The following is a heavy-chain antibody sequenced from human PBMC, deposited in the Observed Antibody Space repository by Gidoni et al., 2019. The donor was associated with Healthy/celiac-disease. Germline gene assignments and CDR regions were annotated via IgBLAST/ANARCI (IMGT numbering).Heavy chain of an antibody. CDR1: GGSISSYY. CDR2: IYYSGST. V-gene: IGHV4-59*01. J-gene: IGHJ3*02. CDR3: ASGPQGYSGYDDAFDI. Sequence: QVQLQESGPGLVKPSETLSLTCTVSGGSISSYYWSWIRQPPGKGLEWIGYIYYSGSTNYNPSLKSRVTISVDTSKNQFSLKLSSVTAADTAVYYCASGPQGYSGYDDAFDIWGQGTMVTVSS. D-gene: IGHD5-12*01.